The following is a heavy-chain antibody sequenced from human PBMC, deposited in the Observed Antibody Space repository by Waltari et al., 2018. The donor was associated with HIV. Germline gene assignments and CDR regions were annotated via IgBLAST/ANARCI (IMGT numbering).Heavy chain of an antibody. Sequence: QVQLQESGPGLVKPSETLSLTCPVSGASISSYYWSWIRQPPGKGLEWIGYISYSGRTNYNPSLKSRLTISLDTSKNQFSLKLSSVTAADTAVYYCARFPGVPAANINWLDPWGQGTLVTVSS. CDR1: GASISSYY. CDR2: ISYSGRT. D-gene: IGHD2-2*01. J-gene: IGHJ5*02. V-gene: IGHV4-59*01. CDR3: ARFPGVPAANINWLDP.